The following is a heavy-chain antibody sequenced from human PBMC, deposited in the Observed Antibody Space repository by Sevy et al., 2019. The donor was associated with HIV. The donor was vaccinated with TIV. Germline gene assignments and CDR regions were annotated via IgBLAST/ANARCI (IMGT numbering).Heavy chain of an antibody. Sequence: GGSLRLSCAASGFTFSSYSFHWVRQAPGKGLEWVSSISGLSNYIYYSDSMKGRFTISRDNAKNSLYLHMSSLRADDTAVYYCARAGNWPYFDYWGQGTLVIVSS. CDR2: ISGLSNYI. V-gene: IGHV3-21*01. CDR3: ARAGNWPYFDY. CDR1: GFTFSSYS. J-gene: IGHJ4*02. D-gene: IGHD1-1*01.